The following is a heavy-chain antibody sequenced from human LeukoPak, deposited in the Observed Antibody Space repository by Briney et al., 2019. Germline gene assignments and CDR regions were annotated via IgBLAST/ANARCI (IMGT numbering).Heavy chain of an antibody. Sequence: SETLSLTCTVSGYSISNGYYWGWIRQPPGMGLEWLGNIYHSGNIYYNPSLKSRVTISVDTSKNQFSLKLSSVTAADTAVYYCARGPPWEHGSSPHENWFDPWGQGTLVTVSS. CDR1: GYSISNGYY. J-gene: IGHJ5*02. V-gene: IGHV4-38-2*02. D-gene: IGHD3-10*01. CDR2: IYHSGNI. CDR3: ARGPPWEHGSSPHENWFDP.